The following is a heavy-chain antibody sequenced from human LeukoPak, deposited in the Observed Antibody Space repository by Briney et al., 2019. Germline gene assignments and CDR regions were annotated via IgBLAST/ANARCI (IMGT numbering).Heavy chain of an antibody. D-gene: IGHD5-12*01. V-gene: IGHV4-59*12. CDR1: GGSISTYY. CDR2: IYYTGST. Sequence: SETLSLTCTVSGGSISTYYWSWIRQSPGKGLEWIGYIYYTGSTNYNPSLMSRVTISVDTSKNQFSLKLSSVTAADTAVYYCARVEDSGYDYRGRFDPWGQGTLVTVSS. CDR3: ARVEDSGYDYRGRFDP. J-gene: IGHJ5*02.